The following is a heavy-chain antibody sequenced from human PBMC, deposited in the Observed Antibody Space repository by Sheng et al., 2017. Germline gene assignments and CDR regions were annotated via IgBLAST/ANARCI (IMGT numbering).Heavy chain of an antibody. Sequence: EVQLLESGGGLVQPGGSLRLSCAASGFTFSSYAMSWVRQAPGKGLEWVSAISGSGGSTYYADSVKGRFTISRDNSKNTLYLQMNSLRAEDTAVYYCASRAAGTDIVATIPWDYWGQGTLVTVSS. CDR1: GFTFSSYA. D-gene: IGHD5-12*01. CDR3: ASRAAGTDIVATIPWDY. J-gene: IGHJ4*02. V-gene: IGHV3-23*01. CDR2: ISGSGGST.